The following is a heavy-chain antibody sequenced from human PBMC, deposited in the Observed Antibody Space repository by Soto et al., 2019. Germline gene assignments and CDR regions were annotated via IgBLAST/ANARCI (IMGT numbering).Heavy chain of an antibody. D-gene: IGHD2-21*01. CDR2: ISPKSTYR. CDR3: ARGGGGGLFEH. V-gene: IGHV3-11*06. J-gene: IGHJ4*02. Sequence: GGSLRLSCATSGFPFSDYYMSWIRQAPGKGLEWLAHISPKSTYRNYADSVKGRFTISRDNTKSSLFLQMNSLGVEDTAVYYCARGGGGGLFEHWGQGVLVTVSS. CDR1: GFPFSDYY.